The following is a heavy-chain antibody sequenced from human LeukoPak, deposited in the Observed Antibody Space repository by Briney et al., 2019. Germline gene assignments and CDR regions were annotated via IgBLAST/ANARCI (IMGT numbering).Heavy chain of an antibody. CDR1: GFTFSNAW. Sequence: GGSLRLSCAASGFTFSNAWMSWVRQAPGKGLEWVGRIKSKSDGGTTDYAAPVKGRFTISRDDSKDTLYLQMNSLRAEDTAVYYCARRAGAYSHPYDYWGQGTLVTVSS. V-gene: IGHV3-15*01. D-gene: IGHD4/OR15-4a*01. CDR2: IKSKSDGGTT. J-gene: IGHJ4*02. CDR3: ARRAGAYSHPYDY.